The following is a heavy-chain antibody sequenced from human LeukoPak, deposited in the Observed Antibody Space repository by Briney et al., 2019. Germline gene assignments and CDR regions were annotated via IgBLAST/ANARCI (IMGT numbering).Heavy chain of an antibody. J-gene: IGHJ6*02. D-gene: IGHD2-15*01. CDR2: ISWNSGSI. Sequence: GGSLRLSCAASGFTFDDYAMHWVRQAPGKGLEWVSGISWNSGSIGYADSVKGRFTISRDNAKNSLYLQMSSLRAEDTALYYCAKGSSGGSYAYGMDVWGQGTTVTDSS. V-gene: IGHV3-9*01. CDR3: AKGSSGGSYAYGMDV. CDR1: GFTFDDYA.